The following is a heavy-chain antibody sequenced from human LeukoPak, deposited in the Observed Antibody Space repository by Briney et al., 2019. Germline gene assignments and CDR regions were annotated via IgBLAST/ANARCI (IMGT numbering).Heavy chain of an antibody. Sequence: PSETLSLTRTVSGGSIRSYYWSWIRQPAGKGLEWIGRIYTSGSTNYNPSLKSRVTMSVDTSKNQFSLKLSSVTAADTAVYYCARLSSSSWYLPADYYYYYMDVWGKGTTVTVSS. V-gene: IGHV4-4*07. J-gene: IGHJ6*03. D-gene: IGHD6-13*01. CDR3: ARLSSSSWYLPADYYYYYMDV. CDR1: GGSIRSYY. CDR2: IYTSGST.